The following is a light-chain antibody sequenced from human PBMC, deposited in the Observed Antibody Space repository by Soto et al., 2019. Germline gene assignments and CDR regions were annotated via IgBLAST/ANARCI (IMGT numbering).Light chain of an antibody. CDR1: SSDVGSYKD. CDR3: CAYADTFYV. Sequence: ALTQPRSVSGSPGQSVTISCTGTSSDVGSYKDVSWYQHHPGKVPKLMIYDVSERPSGVPDRFSGSKSGNTASLTISGLQAEDEAIYYCCAYADTFYVFGTGTKVTVL. J-gene: IGLJ1*01. V-gene: IGLV2-11*01. CDR2: DVS.